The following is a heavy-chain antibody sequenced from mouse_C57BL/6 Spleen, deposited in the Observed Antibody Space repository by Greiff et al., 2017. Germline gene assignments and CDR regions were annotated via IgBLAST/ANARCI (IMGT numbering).Heavy chain of an antibody. D-gene: IGHD1-1*01. CDR2: IDPSDSYT. CDR1: GYTFTSYW. CDR3: ASAYYGSSLDY. Sequence: QVQLQQPGAELVMPGASVKLSCKASGYTFTSYWMHWVKQRPGQGLEWIGEIDPSDSYTNYNQKFKGKSTLTVDKSSSTAYMQLSSLTSEDSAVYYCASAYYGSSLDYWGQGTTLTVSS. J-gene: IGHJ2*01. V-gene: IGHV1-69*01.